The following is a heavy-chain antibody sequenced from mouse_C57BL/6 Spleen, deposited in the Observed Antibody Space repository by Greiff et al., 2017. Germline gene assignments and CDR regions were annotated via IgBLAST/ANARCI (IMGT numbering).Heavy chain of an antibody. CDR2: INPSTGGT. Sequence: VQLQQSGPELVKPGASVKISCKASGYSFTGYYMNWVKQSPEKSLEWIGEINPSTGGTTYNQKFKAKATLTVDKSSSTAYMQLKSLTSEDSAVYYYARSRNDGYLYYFDYWGQGTTLTVSS. J-gene: IGHJ2*01. CDR1: GYSFTGYY. V-gene: IGHV1-42*01. CDR3: ARSRNDGYLYYFDY. D-gene: IGHD2-3*01.